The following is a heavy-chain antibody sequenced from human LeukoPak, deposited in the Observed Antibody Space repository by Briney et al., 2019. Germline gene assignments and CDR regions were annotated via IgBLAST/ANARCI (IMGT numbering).Heavy chain of an antibody. J-gene: IGHJ6*03. CDR3: ARENCSGGSCYSIYYYYMDV. V-gene: IGHV4-39*07. CDR1: GFTFSSYS. CDR2: IYYSGST. Sequence: SGGSLRLSCAASGFTFSSYSMNWVRQPPGKGLEWIGSIYYSGSTYYNPSLKSRVTISVDTSKNQFSLKLSSVTAADTAVYYCARENCSGGSCYSIYYYYMDVWGKGTTVTVSS. D-gene: IGHD2-15*01.